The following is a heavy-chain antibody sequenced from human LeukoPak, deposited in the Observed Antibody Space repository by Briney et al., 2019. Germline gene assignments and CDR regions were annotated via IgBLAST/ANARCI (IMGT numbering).Heavy chain of an antibody. CDR2: IIPILGIA. J-gene: IGHJ3*02. D-gene: IGHD3-3*01. Sequence: GSSVKVSCKASGGTFSSYTISWVRQAPGQGLEWMGRIIPILGIANYAQKFQGRVTITADKSTSPAYMELSSLRSEDTAVYYCARGFILEWLWHRGSDAFDIWGQETMVTVSS. CDR3: ARGFILEWLWHRGSDAFDI. V-gene: IGHV1-69*02. CDR1: GGTFSSYT.